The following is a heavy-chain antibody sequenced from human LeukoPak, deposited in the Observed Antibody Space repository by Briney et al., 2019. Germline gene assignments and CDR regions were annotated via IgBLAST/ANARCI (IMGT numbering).Heavy chain of an antibody. CDR1: GFTFSSYW. D-gene: IGHD3-22*01. CDR2: IKSDGST. Sequence: PGGSLRLSCAASGFTFSSYWMHWVRQAPGKGLVWVSRIKSDGSTRYADSVKGRFTISRDNAKNTVSLQMTSLRAEDTGVYYCARDPPEIGCYYPEYFRHWGQGTLVIVSS. CDR3: ARDPPEIGCYYPEYFRH. J-gene: IGHJ1*01. V-gene: IGHV3-74*01.